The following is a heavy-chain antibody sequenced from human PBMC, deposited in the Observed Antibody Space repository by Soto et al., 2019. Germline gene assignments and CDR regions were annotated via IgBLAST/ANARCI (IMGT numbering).Heavy chain of an antibody. CDR3: ARSEQQLDAFDI. D-gene: IGHD6-13*01. J-gene: IGHJ3*02. V-gene: IGHV4-39*01. CDR1: GGSISSSSYY. CDR2: IYYSGST. Sequence: PSETLSLTCTVSGGSISSSSYYWGWIRQPPGKGLEWIGSIYYSGSTYYNPSLKGRVTISVDTSKNQFSLKLSSVTAADTAVYYCARSEQQLDAFDIWGQGTMVTVS.